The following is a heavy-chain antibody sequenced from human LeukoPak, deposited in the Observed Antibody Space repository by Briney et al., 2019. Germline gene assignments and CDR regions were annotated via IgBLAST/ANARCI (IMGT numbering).Heavy chain of an antibody. CDR1: GGSISSYY. V-gene: IGHV4-4*07. Sequence: SETLSLTCTVPGGSISSYYWSWIRQPAGQGLEWIGRIYTSGSTNYNPSLKSRVTMSVDTSKNQFSLKLSSVTAADTAVYYCARAGSRRSNIGSGYYWFDYWGQGTLVTVSS. CDR3: ARAGSRRSNIGSGYYWFDY. J-gene: IGHJ4*02. CDR2: IYTSGST. D-gene: IGHD3-22*01.